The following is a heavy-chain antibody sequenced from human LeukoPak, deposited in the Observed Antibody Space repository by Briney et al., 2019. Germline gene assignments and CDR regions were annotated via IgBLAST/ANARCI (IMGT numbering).Heavy chain of an antibody. CDR3: AASSGWARYFDY. V-gene: IGHV3-7*05. CDR2: IKQDGSEK. D-gene: IGHD6-19*01. Sequence: PGGSLRLSCAASGIIFSSNWMSWVRQAPGKGLEWVANIKQDGSEKYYVDSVKGRFTISRDNAKNSLYLQMNSLRAEDTAVYYCAASSGWARYFDYWGQGTLVAVSS. J-gene: IGHJ4*02. CDR1: GIIFSSNW.